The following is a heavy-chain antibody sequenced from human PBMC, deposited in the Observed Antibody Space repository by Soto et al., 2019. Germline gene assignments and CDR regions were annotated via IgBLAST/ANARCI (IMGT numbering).Heavy chain of an antibody. CDR3: ARAAVHGGWYHDL. CDR2: IYYTGST. Sequence: SETLYLTCLFSGVYVRSSMYYLRWLRPPPGKGLEWIGYIYYTGSTNYNPSLEGRVFMSVDTPKNQLSLKLTSVTAADTGIYYWARAAVHGGWYHDLWVQGTPVTVSS. V-gene: IGHV4-61*01. CDR1: GVYVRSSMYY. J-gene: IGHJ5*02. D-gene: IGHD6-19*01.